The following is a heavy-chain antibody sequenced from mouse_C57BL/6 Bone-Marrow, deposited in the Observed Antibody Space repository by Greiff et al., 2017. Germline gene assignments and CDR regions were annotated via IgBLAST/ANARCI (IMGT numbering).Heavy chain of an antibody. J-gene: IGHJ3*01. CDR2: IHPNSGST. CDR3: ARGSHYYSWAWFAY. Sequence: QVQLQQSGAELVKPGASVKLSCKASGYTFTSYWMHWVKPRPGQGLEWIGMIHPNSGSTNYNEKFKSKATLTVDKSSITAYMQLSSLTSEDSAVYYCARGSHYYSWAWFAYWGQGTLVTVSA. V-gene: IGHV1-64*01. CDR1: GYTFTSYW. D-gene: IGHD2-4*01.